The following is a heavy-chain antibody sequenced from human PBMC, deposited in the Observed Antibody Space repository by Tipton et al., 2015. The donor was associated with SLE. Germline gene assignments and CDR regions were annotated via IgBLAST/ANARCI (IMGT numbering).Heavy chain of an antibody. D-gene: IGHD7-27*01. V-gene: IGHV4-39*07. J-gene: IGHJ4*02. CDR3: AHANWGTNFDY. Sequence: TLSLTCTVSGGSISSSSYYWAWIRQPPGKRLEWIGSIYYSGSTYYNPSLESRVTISVDTSKNQFSLKLSSVTAADTAVFYCAHANWGTNFDYWGQGTLVTVSS. CDR2: IYYSGST. CDR1: GGSISSSSYY.